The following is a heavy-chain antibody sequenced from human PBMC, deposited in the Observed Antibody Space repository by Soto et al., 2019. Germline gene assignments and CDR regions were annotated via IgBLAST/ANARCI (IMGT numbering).Heavy chain of an antibody. Sequence: ASVKVSCKASGYTFTSYAMHWVRQAPGQRLEWMGWINAGNGNTKYSQKFQGRVTITRDTSVSTAYLELSSLRSEDTAVYCCARDGRIAAAGTVYYFDYWGQGTMVTVSS. V-gene: IGHV1-3*01. CDR2: INAGNGNT. J-gene: IGHJ4*02. CDR3: ARDGRIAAAGTVYYFDY. CDR1: GYTFTSYA. D-gene: IGHD6-13*01.